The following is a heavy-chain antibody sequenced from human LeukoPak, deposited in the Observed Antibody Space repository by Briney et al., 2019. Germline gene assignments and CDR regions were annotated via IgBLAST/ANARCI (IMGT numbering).Heavy chain of an antibody. CDR1: GGYIITSDHY. V-gene: IGHV4-39*07. J-gene: IGHJ5*02. D-gene: IGHD4-23*01. CDR3: ARERYYYGGKTWFDP. CDR2: IYYTGST. Sequence: SETLSLTCSVSGGYIITSDHYWGWIRQPPGKGLEWIGSIYYTGSTSTNPFFKSRVTVTVDTSKNQFSLNLTSVTAADTAVYYCARERYYYGGKTWFDPWGQGTLVTVSS.